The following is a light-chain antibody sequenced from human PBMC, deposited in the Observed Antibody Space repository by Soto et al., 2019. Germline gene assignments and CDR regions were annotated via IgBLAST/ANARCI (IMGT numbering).Light chain of an antibody. Sequence: QSALTQPPSASGFPGQSVTISCTGTSSDVGGYNYVSWYQQHPGKAPKLMIYEVNKRPSGVPDRFSGSKSGNTASLTVSGLQAEDEADYYCSSYAGSNNFVIFGGGTKLTVL. CDR1: SSDVGGYNY. J-gene: IGLJ2*01. CDR2: EVN. CDR3: SSYAGSNNFVI. V-gene: IGLV2-8*01.